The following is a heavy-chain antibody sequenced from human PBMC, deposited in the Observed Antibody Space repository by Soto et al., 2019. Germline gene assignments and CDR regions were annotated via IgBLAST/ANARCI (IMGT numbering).Heavy chain of an antibody. CDR2: IIPIVGTA. CDR3: ARAHITVFGAVITPDYYYGMDV. D-gene: IGHD3-3*01. V-gene: IGHV1-69*13. CDR1: GGTFSSYA. J-gene: IGHJ6*02. Sequence: SVKVSCKASGGTFSSYAISWVRQAPGQGREWMGGIIPIVGTANYAQKFQGRVTITADESTSTAYMELSSLRSEDTAVYYCARAHITVFGAVITPDYYYGMDVWGQGXTVTVYS.